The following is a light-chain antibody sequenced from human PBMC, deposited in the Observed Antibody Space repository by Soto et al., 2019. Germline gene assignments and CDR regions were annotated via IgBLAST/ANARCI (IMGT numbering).Light chain of an antibody. CDR3: QQRTNSIYT. Sequence: EIVLTQSPATLSLSPGEGATLSCRASQSVSSYLAWYQQRPGQAPRLLIYDASNRATGIPARFSGSGSGTDFTLTISSLEPEDFAVYYCQQRTNSIYTFGQGSKLEIK. V-gene: IGKV3-11*01. J-gene: IGKJ2*01. CDR2: DAS. CDR1: QSVSSY.